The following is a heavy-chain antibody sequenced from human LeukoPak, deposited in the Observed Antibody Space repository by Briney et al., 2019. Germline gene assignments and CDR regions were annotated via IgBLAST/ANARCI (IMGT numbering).Heavy chain of an antibody. V-gene: IGHV5-51*01. CDR3: ARQPGSITARDFDC. Sequence: GESLKISCNASGYSFISYWIVWSRQLPGKGLEWIVTIYPGDSDTRYNASCQAHVTISSNKSSSTAYLLSISLKASDTATYSCARQPGSITARDFDCWGQGTMVTVSS. CDR1: GYSFISYW. J-gene: IGHJ4*02. D-gene: IGHD6-6*01. CDR2: IYPGDSDT.